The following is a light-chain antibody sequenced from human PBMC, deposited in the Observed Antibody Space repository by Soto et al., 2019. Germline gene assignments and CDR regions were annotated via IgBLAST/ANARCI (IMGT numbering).Light chain of an antibody. J-gene: IGKJ1*01. CDR3: QQYGSSPT. Sequence: DIQMTQSPSSLSASLGDRVTITCRASQSISSYLNWYQQKPGKAPKLLIYAASSLQSGVPSRFSGSGSGTDFTLTISRLEPEDFAVYYCQQYGSSPTFGQGTKVDIK. CDR2: AAS. V-gene: IGKV1-39*01. CDR1: QSISSY.